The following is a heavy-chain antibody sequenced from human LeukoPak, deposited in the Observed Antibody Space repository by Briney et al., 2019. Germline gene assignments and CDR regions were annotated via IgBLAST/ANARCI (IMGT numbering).Heavy chain of an antibody. J-gene: IGHJ4*02. Sequence: SETLSLTCTVSGDSISSYYWSWIRQPPGKGLEWIGYIYDSGKTNYNASLISRVTISVDTSKNQFSLKLTSVTPADTAVYYCARGGGALDYWGQGTLVTVSS. CDR3: ARGGGALDY. CDR2: IYDSGKT. CDR1: GDSISSYY. D-gene: IGHD3-16*01. V-gene: IGHV4-59*01.